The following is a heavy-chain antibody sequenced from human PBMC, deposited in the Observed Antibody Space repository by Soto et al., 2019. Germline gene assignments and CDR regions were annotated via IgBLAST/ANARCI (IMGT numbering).Heavy chain of an antibody. D-gene: IGHD3-3*01. CDR2: IHHSGST. CDR3: ARGTIFGVVKGWFDP. J-gene: IGHJ5*02. CDR1: GGSISSSNW. Sequence: SETLSLTCAVSGGSISSSNWWSWVRQPPGKGLEWIGEIHHSGSTNYNPSLKSRVTISVDKSKNQFSLKLSSVTAADTAVYYCARGTIFGVVKGWFDPWGQGTLVTVSS. V-gene: IGHV4-4*02.